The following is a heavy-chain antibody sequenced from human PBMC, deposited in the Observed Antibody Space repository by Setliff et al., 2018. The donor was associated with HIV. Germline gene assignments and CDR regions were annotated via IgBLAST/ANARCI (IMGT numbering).Heavy chain of an antibody. Sequence: NPSETLSLTCAVYGGSFTAYYWTWIRQPPGKGLEWIGEIHHGGSTNYMPSLKSRVTISVDTSKNQFSLKLSSVTAADTAIYFCARQFRYPNRAVAGVDYWGQGTLVTVSS. D-gene: IGHD6-19*01. V-gene: IGHV4-34*01. CDR2: IHHGGST. CDR1: GGSFTAYY. CDR3: ARQFRYPNRAVAGVDY. J-gene: IGHJ4*02.